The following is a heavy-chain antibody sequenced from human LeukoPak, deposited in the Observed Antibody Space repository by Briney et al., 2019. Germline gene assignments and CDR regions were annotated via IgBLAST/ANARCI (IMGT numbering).Heavy chain of an antibody. CDR1: GFTFSSYG. J-gene: IGHJ4*02. CDR3: AKTYGSGSYYAKTYYFDY. V-gene: IGHV3-30*02. CDR2: IRYDGSNK. Sequence: GGSLRLSCAASGFTFSSYGMHWVRQAPGKGLEWVAFIRYDGSNKYYADSVKGRFTISRDNSKNTLYLQMNSLRAEDTAVYYCAKTYGSGSYYAKTYYFDYWGQGTLVTVSS. D-gene: IGHD3-10*01.